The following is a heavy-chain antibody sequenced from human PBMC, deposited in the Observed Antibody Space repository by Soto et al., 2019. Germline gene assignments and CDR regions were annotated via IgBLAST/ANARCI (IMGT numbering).Heavy chain of an antibody. CDR2: ISGSGGST. J-gene: IGHJ4*02. CDR3: ARSTGRITMIVVVMPYYFDY. Sequence: PGGSLRLSCAASGFTFSSYAMSWVRQAPGKGLEWVSAISGSGGSTYYADSVKGRFTISRDNSKNTLYLQMNSLRAEDTAVYYCARSTGRITMIVVVMPYYFDYWGQGTLVTVSS. V-gene: IGHV3-23*01. D-gene: IGHD3-22*01. CDR1: GFTFSSYA.